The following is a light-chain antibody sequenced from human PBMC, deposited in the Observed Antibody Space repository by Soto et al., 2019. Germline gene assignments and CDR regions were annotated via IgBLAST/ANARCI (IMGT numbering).Light chain of an antibody. CDR2: DAS. CDR1: QDIRSH. CDR3: QQGRNWPPRIT. V-gene: IGKV3-11*01. Sequence: ENVLTDSPGTLSLSQWEIVTLSCRASQDIRSHLAWYQQKPGQAPRLLIFDASSRATGIPDRFSGSGSGTDFTLSISRLEPEDFAVYYSQQGRNWPPRITFGQGTRLEIK. J-gene: IGKJ5*01.